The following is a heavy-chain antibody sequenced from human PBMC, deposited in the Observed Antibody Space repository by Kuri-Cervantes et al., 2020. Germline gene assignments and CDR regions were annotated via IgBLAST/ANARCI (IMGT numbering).Heavy chain of an antibody. CDR1: GFTFSSYA. Sequence: GESLKISCAASGFTFSSYAMSWVRQAPGKGLEWVSAISGSGGSTYYADSVKGRFTISRDNSKNTLYLQMNSLRAEDTAVYYCAKHIAAAGPTFDYWGQGTLVTVSS. CDR2: ISGSGGST. CDR3: AKHIAAAGPTFDY. J-gene: IGHJ4*02. D-gene: IGHD6-13*01. V-gene: IGHV3-23*01.